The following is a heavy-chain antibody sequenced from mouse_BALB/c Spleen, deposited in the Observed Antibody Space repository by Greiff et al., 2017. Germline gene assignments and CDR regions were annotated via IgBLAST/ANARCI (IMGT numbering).Heavy chain of an antibody. CDR2: ISSGSSTI. D-gene: IGHD1-1*01. V-gene: IGHV5-17*02. CDR3: ARDPSTVVDY. CDR1: GFTFSSFG. Sequence: EVKLMESGGGLVQPGGSRKLSCAASGFTFSSFGMHWVRQAPEKGLEWVAYISSGSSTIYYADTVKGRFTISRDNPKNTLFLQMTSLRSEDTAMYYCARDPSTVVDYWGQGTTLTVSS. J-gene: IGHJ2*01.